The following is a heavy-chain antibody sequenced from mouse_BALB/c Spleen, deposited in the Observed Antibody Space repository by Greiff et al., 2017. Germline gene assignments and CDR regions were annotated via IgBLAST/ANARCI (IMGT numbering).Heavy chain of an antibody. CDR3: ARDYYGSSFAY. D-gene: IGHD1-1*01. Sequence: EVNVVESGGGLVQPGGSLRLSCAPSGFTFSVFYLGWVRQPPGKRLEWIAASRNKANDYTTEYSASVKGRFIVSRDTSQSILYLQMNALRAEDTAIYYCARDYYGSSFAYWGQGTLVTVSA. CDR2: SRNKANDYTT. V-gene: IGHV7-1*02. J-gene: IGHJ3*01. CDR1: GFTFSVFY.